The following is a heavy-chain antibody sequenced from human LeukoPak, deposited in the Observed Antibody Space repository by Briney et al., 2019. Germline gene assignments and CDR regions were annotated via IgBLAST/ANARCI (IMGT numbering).Heavy chain of an antibody. Sequence: SETLSLTCTVSGGSISSYYWSWIRQPPGKGLEWIGYIYYSGSTNYNPSLKSRVTISVDTSKNQFSLKLSSVTAADTAVYYCARVAQGDYYFDYWGQGTLVTVSS. D-gene: IGHD3-3*01. CDR3: ARVAQGDYYFDY. V-gene: IGHV4-59*01. J-gene: IGHJ4*02. CDR2: IYYSGST. CDR1: GGSISSYY.